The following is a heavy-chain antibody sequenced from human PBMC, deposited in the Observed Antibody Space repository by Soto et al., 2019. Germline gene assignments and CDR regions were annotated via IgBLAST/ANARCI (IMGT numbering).Heavy chain of an antibody. CDR1: GFSLRTSGEG. CDR2: IYWDDDK. J-gene: IGHJ4*02. CDR3: AYNSWFGDWIED. D-gene: IGHD3-10*01. Sequence: QITLKESGPTLVKPTQTLTLTCIFSGFSLRTSGEGVGWIRQPPGKALEWLALIYWDDDKRYSPSLQSRLTITKDTAKNQVVLTMTNMDHVDTATYYCAYNSWFGDWIEDWGQGTLVTVSS. V-gene: IGHV2-5*02.